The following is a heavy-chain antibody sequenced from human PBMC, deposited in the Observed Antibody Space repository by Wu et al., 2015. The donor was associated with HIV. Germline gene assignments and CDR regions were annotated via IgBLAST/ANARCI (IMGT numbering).Heavy chain of an antibody. CDR2: ITPMFPTP. Sequence: QVQLVQSGAEMKKSGSSVKVSCKASGPSFDNFPINWVHQAPGQGLEWMGGITPMFPTPRYAQTFKGRITITAEQSTNTVYMEVRRLRPDDTALYFCARDEPLLGQTWGRGTLVTVSS. D-gene: IGHD3/OR15-3a*01. CDR1: GPSFDNFP. CDR3: ARDEPLLGQT. J-gene: IGHJ4*02. V-gene: IGHV1-69*12.